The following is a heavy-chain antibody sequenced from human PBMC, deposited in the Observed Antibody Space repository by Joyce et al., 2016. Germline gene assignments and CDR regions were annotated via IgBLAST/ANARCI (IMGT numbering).Heavy chain of an antibody. D-gene: IGHD3-22*01. CDR1: GYIFTTYG. Sequence: QVQLVQSGSEVKKPGASVEVSCKASGYIFTTYGISWVRQDPGQGFEWMGWISAHHGKTKYAQKCQGRGTMTTDTSTSTAYMELESLRSDDTAVYYCARDIHYYNSSGYYWGALDIWGQGTMVSVSS. CDR2: ISAHHGKT. V-gene: IGHV1-18*01. CDR3: ARDIHYYNSSGYYWGALDI. J-gene: IGHJ3*02.